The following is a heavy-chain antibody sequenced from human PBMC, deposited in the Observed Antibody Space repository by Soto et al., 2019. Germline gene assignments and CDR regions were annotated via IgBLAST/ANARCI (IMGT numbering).Heavy chain of an antibody. V-gene: IGHV3-23*01. D-gene: IGHD5-12*01. Sequence: PGGSLRLSCAASGFSFTSYAKSWFRQAPGKGLEWVSTISGRDGSTYYADSVKGRFTISRDNSKNTLYLQMNSLRAEDTAVYYCAKAPVATPLYYYYYGMDVWGQGTTVTVS. CDR1: GFSFTSYA. CDR3: AKAPVATPLYYYYYGMDV. CDR2: ISGRDGST. J-gene: IGHJ6*02.